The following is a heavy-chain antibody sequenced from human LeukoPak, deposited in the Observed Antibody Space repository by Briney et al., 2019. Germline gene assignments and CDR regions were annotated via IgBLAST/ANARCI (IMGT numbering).Heavy chain of an antibody. J-gene: IGHJ4*02. D-gene: IGHD2-2*01. V-gene: IGHV1-69*13. CDR3: ARFGSSRPNYFDY. CDR2: IIPIFGTA. Sequence: SVKVSCKASGGTFSSYAISWVRQAPGQGLEWMGGIIPIFGTANYAQKFQGRVTVTADESTSTAYMELSSLRSEDTAVYYCARFGSSRPNYFDYWGQGTLVTVSS. CDR1: GGTFSSYA.